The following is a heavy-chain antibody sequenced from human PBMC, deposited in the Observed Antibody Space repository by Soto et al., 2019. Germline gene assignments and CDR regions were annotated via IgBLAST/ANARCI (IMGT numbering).Heavy chain of an antibody. CDR2: ISSSSSYI. CDR3: ARAGIFNLYYYYYMDV. D-gene: IGHD2-15*01. CDR1: GFTFSSYS. Sequence: GGSLRLSCAASGFTFSSYSMNWVGQAPGKGLEWVSSISSSSSYIYYADSVKGRFTISRDNAKNSLYLQMNSLRAEDTAVYYCARAGIFNLYYYYYMDVWGKGTTVTVSS. J-gene: IGHJ6*03. V-gene: IGHV3-21*01.